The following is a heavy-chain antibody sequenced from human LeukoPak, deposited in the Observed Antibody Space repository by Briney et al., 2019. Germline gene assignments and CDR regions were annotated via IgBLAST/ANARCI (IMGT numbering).Heavy chain of an antibody. CDR2: IKSKTDGGTT. J-gene: IGHJ4*02. CDR3: TTLLGGTYYYDSSGYYSDY. Sequence: GGSLRLSCAASGFSFSSYNMNWVRQAPGKGLEWVGRIKSKTDGGTTDYAAPVKGRFTISRDDSKNTLYLQMNSLKTEDTAVYYCTTLLGGTYYYDSSGYYSDYWGQGTLVTVSS. D-gene: IGHD3-22*01. CDR1: GFSFSSYN. V-gene: IGHV3-15*01.